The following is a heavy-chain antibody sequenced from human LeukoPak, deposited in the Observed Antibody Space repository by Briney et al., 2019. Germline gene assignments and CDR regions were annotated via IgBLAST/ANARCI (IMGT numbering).Heavy chain of an antibody. CDR2: ISWDGGST. D-gene: IGHD2-15*01. CDR1: GFTFDDYT. V-gene: IGHV3-43*01. CDR3: AKFDLLRSNWFDP. Sequence: GGSLRLSCAASGFTFDDYTMHWVRQVPGKGLEWVSLISWDGGSTYYADSVKGRFTISRDNSKNTLFLQMNTLRAEDTAVYYCAKFDLLRSNWFDPWGQGTLVTVSS. J-gene: IGHJ5*02.